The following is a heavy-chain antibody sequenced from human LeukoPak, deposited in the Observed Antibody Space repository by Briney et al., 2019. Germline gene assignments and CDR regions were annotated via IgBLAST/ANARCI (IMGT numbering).Heavy chain of an antibody. CDR2: INSDGRDT. CDR3: ARGGPGYYLDY. J-gene: IGHJ4*02. Sequence: GGSLRLSCAASGFTFSDYWMHWVRQAPGKGLEWVSHINSDGRDTNYADSVKGRFTISRDNANNMVYLHMNGLRAEDTAVYYCARGGPGYYLDYWGQGTLVTVSP. CDR1: GFTFSDYW. V-gene: IGHV3-74*01.